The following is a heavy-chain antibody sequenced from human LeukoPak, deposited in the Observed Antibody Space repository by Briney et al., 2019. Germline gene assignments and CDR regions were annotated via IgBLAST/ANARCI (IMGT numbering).Heavy chain of an antibody. CDR3: ARGGLYGSGSPFDY. V-gene: IGHV1-69*05. Sequence: SVKVSCKASGGTFTSNASSWVREAPGQGLEWMGGIIPIFGKANYAQKFQGRVTITTDESTSTAYMELSSLRSEDTAVYYCARGGLYGSGSPFDYWGQGTLVTVSS. CDR1: GGTFTSNA. CDR2: IIPIFGKA. D-gene: IGHD3-10*01. J-gene: IGHJ4*02.